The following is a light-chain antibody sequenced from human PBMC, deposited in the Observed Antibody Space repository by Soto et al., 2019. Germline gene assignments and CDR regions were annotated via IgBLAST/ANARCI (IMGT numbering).Light chain of an antibody. CDR1: SSDVGGYNY. CDR3: SSYTSSSTLV. Sequence: QSALTQPASVSGSPGQSITISGTGASSDVGGYNYVSWYQQHTGKAPKLMIYDVSNRPSGVSDRFSGSKSGNTASLTISGLQTEDEADYYCSSYTSSSTLVFGGGTKLTVL. CDR2: DVS. J-gene: IGLJ2*01. V-gene: IGLV2-14*01.